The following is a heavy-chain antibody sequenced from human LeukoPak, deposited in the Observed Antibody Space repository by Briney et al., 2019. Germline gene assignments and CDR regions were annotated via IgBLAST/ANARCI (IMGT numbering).Heavy chain of an antibody. V-gene: IGHV1-18*01. J-gene: IGHJ3*02. CDR1: GYTFSTYG. CDR2: ISPYNGNT. CDR3: ARPAYYGAGSLYAFDI. Sequence: ASVKVSCKASGYTFSTYGVSWVRQAPGQRLEWMGWISPYNGNTNYEQKLQGRVTMTTDTSTSTAYMELRSLRSDDTAVYYCARPAYYGAGSLYAFDIWGQGTMVTVST. D-gene: IGHD3-10*01.